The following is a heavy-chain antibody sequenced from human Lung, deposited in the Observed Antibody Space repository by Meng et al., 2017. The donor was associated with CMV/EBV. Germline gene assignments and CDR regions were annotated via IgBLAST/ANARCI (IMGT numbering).Heavy chain of an antibody. J-gene: IGHJ4*02. V-gene: IGHV3-48*04. CDR1: GFTFSSYT. CDR2: ISNSGSAK. D-gene: IGHD3-22*01. Sequence: GGSLRLXXAASGFTFSSYTMNWVRQAPGKGLEWVSYISNSGSAKYYADSLRGRFTISRDNAKNSLYLQMNSLRADDTAVYYCARSLFDSNDPFDYWGQGNXV. CDR3: ARSLFDSNDPFDY.